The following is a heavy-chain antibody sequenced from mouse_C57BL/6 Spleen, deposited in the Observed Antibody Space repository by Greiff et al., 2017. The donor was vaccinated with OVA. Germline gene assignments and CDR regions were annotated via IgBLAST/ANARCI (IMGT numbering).Heavy chain of an antibody. D-gene: IGHD1-1*01. J-gene: IGHJ1*03. CDR1: GFSFNTYA. CDR2: IRSKSNNYAT. V-gene: IGHV10-1*01. CDR3: VRERDYGSSYRYFDV. Sequence: VQLKESGGGLVQPKGSLKLSCAASGFSFNTYAMNWVRQAPGKGSEWVARIRSKSNNYATYYADSVKDRFTISRDDSESMLYLQMNNLKTEDTAMYYCVRERDYGSSYRYFDVWGTGTTVTVSS.